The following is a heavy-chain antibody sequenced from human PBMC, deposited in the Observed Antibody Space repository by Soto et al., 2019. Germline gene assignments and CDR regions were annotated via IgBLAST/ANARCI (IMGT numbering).Heavy chain of an antibody. Sequence: VGSLRLSCATSVFNFNTNGMTCVRQAPGKWLEWVSIISEDSGTTYYAESAKGRFTVSRDNSKNTLYLQMNSLRAEDTATYYCVKDHNWEDTGWGQGTLVTVSS. V-gene: IGHV3-23*01. CDR3: VKDHNWEDTG. D-gene: IGHD1-26*01. CDR2: ISEDSGTT. J-gene: IGHJ4*02. CDR1: VFNFNTNG.